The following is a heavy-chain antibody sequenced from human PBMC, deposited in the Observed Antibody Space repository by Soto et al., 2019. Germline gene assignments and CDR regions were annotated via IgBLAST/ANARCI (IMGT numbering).Heavy chain of an antibody. D-gene: IGHD3-10*01. Sequence: QVQLVESGGGVVQPGRSLRLSCAASGFTFSGYAMYWVRQAPGKGLEWVAVISYDGNNKYYADSVKGRFTISRDNSKNTLDLQMNSLRNEDTAVYYCASRAYYGSSNDYNGHFDYWGQGTLVTVSS. CDR1: GFTFSGYA. V-gene: IGHV3-30-3*01. CDR2: ISYDGNNK. CDR3: ASRAYYGSSNDYNGHFDY. J-gene: IGHJ4*02.